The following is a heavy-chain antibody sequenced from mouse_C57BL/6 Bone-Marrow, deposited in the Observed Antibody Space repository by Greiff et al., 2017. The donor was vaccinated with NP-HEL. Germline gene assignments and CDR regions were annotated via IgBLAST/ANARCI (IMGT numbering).Heavy chain of an antibody. J-gene: IGHJ3*01. V-gene: IGHV1-81*01. CDR2: IYPRSGNT. CDR1: GYAFTSYG. D-gene: IGHD2-4*01. CDR3: ARGREIYYDYGDGAWFAY. Sequence: QVQLQQSGAELARPGASVKLSCKASGYAFTSYGISWVKQRTGQGLEWIGEIYPRSGNTYYNEKFKGKATLTADKSSSTAYMELRSLTSEDSAVYYCARGREIYYDYGDGAWFAYWGQGTLVTVSA.